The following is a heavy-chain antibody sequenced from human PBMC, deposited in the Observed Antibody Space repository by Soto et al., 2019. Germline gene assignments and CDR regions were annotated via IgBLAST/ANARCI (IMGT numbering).Heavy chain of an antibody. J-gene: IGHJ5*02. CDR2: IYPGDSDT. Sequence: GESLKISCKGSGYSFTSYWIGWVRQMPGKGLEWMGIIYPGDSDTRYSPSFQGQVTISADKSISTAYLQWSSLKASDTAMYYCARERKIAVAGTSRSWFDPWGQGTMVTVSS. V-gene: IGHV5-51*01. D-gene: IGHD6-19*01. CDR3: ARERKIAVAGTSRSWFDP. CDR1: GYSFTSYW.